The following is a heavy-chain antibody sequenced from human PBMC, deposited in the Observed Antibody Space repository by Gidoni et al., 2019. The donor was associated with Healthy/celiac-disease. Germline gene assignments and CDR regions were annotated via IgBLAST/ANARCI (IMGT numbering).Heavy chain of an antibody. V-gene: IGHV3-21*01. CDR3: ARDRWEGEPAPFDY. CDR1: GFTFSSYS. J-gene: IGHJ4*02. D-gene: IGHD1-26*01. Sequence: EVQLVESGGGLVKHGGSLRLSCAASGFTFSSYSMNWVRQAPGKGLEWVSSISSSSSYIYYADSGKGRFTISRDNAKNSLYLQMNSLRAEDTAVYYCARDRWEGEPAPFDYWGQGTLVTVSS. CDR2: ISSSSSYI.